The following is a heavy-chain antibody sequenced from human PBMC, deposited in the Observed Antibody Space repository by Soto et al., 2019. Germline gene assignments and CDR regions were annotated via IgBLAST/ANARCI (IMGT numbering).Heavy chain of an antibody. CDR2: IYYSGST. CDR3: ARESGRGSSCLYCDYYYHYGKDV. Sequence: SETLSLTCTVSGGSISSYYWSWIRQPPGKGLEWIGYIYYSGSTNYNPSLKSRVTISVDTSKNQFSLKLSSVTAADTAVYYCARESGRGSSCLYCDYYYHYGKDVWGQGTTVTVSS. CDR1: GGSISSYY. J-gene: IGHJ6*02. D-gene: IGHD6-19*01. V-gene: IGHV4-59*01.